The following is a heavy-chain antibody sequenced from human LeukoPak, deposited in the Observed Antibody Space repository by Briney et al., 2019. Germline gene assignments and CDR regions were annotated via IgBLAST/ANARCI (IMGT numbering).Heavy chain of an antibody. CDR2: ISGSGRST. D-gene: IGHD6-19*01. Sequence: GGSLRLSCAASGFTFSSYVMSWVRQAPGKGLEWVSGISGSGRSTYHADSVKGRFTISRDNSKNTLYLQMNSLRAEDTAVYYCAKRNSSGWSAHFDYWGQGTLVTVSS. J-gene: IGHJ4*02. V-gene: IGHV3-23*01. CDR1: GFTFSSYV. CDR3: AKRNSSGWSAHFDY.